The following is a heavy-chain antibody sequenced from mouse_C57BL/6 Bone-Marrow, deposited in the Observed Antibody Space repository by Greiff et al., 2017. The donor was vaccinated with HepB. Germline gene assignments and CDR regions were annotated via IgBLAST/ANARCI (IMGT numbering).Heavy chain of an antibody. J-gene: IGHJ1*03. CDR2: INPSNGGT. V-gene: IGHV1-53*01. CDR3: ARGGTGTWYFDV. D-gene: IGHD4-1*01. Sequence: VQLQQPGTELVKPGASVKLSCKASGYTFTSYWMHWVKQRPGQGLEWIGNINPSNGGTNYNEKFKSKATLTVDKSSSTAYMQLSSLTSEDSAVYFCARGGTGTWYFDVWGTGTTVTVSS. CDR1: GYTFTSYW.